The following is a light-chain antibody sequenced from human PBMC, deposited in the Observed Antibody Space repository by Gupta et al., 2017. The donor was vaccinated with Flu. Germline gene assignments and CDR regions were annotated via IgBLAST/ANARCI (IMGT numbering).Light chain of an antibody. J-gene: IGKJ5*01. V-gene: IGKV3-15*01. CDR1: QSVSSI. CDR3: QQYNNWPLT. Sequence: EIVMTQSPATLSVSPGERATLSCRASQSVSSILAWYQQKPGQAPRLLIYGASTRATGIPARFSGSGSGTEFALTISSLQSEDFAVYYYQQYNNWPLTFGQGTRLEIK. CDR2: GAS.